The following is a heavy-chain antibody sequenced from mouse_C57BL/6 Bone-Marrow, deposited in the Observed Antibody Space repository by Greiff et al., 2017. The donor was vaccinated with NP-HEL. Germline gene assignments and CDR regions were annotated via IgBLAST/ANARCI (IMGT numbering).Heavy chain of an antibody. Sequence: EVQLQQSGAELVRPGASVKLSCTASGFNIKDDYMHWVKQRPEQGLEWIGWIDPENGDTEYASKFQGKATITADTSSNTAYLQLSSLTSEDTAVYYCTPPFLDYWGQGTTLTVSS. CDR3: TPPFLDY. V-gene: IGHV14-4*01. CDR2: IDPENGDT. CDR1: GFNIKDDY. J-gene: IGHJ2*01.